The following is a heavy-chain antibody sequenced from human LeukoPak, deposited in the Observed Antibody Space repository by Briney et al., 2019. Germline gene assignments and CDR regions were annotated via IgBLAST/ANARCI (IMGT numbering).Heavy chain of an antibody. CDR2: IYYSGST. D-gene: IGHD3-3*01. Sequence: SETLSLTCTVSGGSISSYYWSWIRQPPGKGLEWIGYIYYSGSTNYTPSLKSRVTISVDTSKNQFSLKLSSVTAADTAVYYCARGTDFWSGSAFDIWGQGTMVTVSS. CDR1: GGSISSYY. CDR3: ARGTDFWSGSAFDI. V-gene: IGHV4-59*01. J-gene: IGHJ3*02.